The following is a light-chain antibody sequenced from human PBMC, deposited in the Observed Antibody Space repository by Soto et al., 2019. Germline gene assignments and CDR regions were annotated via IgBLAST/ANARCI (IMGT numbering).Light chain of an antibody. CDR2: DAS. V-gene: IGKV3-11*01. CDR1: QSVSSY. Sequence: EIVLTQSPATLSLSPGETATLSCRASQSVSSYLAWYQQKPGQAPRLLIYDASNRATGIPARFSGSGSGTDVTLTISSLQPEDFAVYYCQQRSSWPPGWTFGQGTKVEIK. CDR3: QQRSSWPPGWT. J-gene: IGKJ1*01.